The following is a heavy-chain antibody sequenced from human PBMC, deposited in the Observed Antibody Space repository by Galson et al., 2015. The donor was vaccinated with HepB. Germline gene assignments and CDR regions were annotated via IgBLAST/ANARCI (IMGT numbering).Heavy chain of an antibody. D-gene: IGHD1-26*01. J-gene: IGHJ4*02. CDR1: GFTFSSYG. CDR3: AKEREPRGSYYLLGYFDY. Sequence: SLRLSCAASGFTFSSYGMHWVRQAPGKGLEWVAVISYDGSNKYYADSVKGRFTISRDNSKNTLYLQMNSLRAEDTAVYYCAKEREPRGSYYLLGYFDYWGQGTLVTVSS. CDR2: ISYDGSNK. V-gene: IGHV3-30*18.